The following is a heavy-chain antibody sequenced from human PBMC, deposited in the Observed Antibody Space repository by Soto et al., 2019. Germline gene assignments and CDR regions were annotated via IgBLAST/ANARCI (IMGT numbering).Heavy chain of an antibody. CDR2: INHSGST. V-gene: IGHV4-34*01. CDR3: ARVTGGYSYGFYFDY. CDR1: GGSFSGYY. D-gene: IGHD5-18*01. Sequence: PSETLSLTCAVYGGSFSGYYWSWIRQPPGKGLEWIGEINHSGSTNYNPSLKSRVTISVDTSKNQFSLRLGSVTAADTAVYYCARVTGGYSYGFYFDYWGQGTLVTVSS. J-gene: IGHJ4*02.